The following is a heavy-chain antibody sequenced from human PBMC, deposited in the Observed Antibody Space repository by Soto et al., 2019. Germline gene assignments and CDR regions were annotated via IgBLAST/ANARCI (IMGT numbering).Heavy chain of an antibody. D-gene: IGHD3-10*01. CDR1: GDSISSSSYF. CDR2: FFYSGDT. J-gene: IGHJ4*02. Sequence: SETLSLTCTVSGDSISSSSYFWGWIRQPPGKGLEWIGSFFYSGDTYYNPALKSRVTISVDTSRNQFSLKLSTVTAADTAVFYCARDWEEGQEVKYYALDYWGQGTLVTVSS. CDR3: ARDWEEGQEVKYYALDY. V-gene: IGHV4-39*02.